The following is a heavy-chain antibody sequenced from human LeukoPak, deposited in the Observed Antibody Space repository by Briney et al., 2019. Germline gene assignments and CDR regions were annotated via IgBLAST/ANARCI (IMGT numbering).Heavy chain of an antibody. CDR1: GYTFTGYY. D-gene: IGHD3-16*01. CDR2: INPNSGGT. Sequence: ASVKVSCKASGYTFTGYYMHWVRQAPGQGLGWMGWINPNSGGTNYAQKFQGRVTMTRDTSISTAYMELNRLTSDDTAVYYCARASFWESPINWFAPWGQGTLVTVSS. J-gene: IGHJ5*02. V-gene: IGHV1-2*02. CDR3: ARASFWESPINWFAP.